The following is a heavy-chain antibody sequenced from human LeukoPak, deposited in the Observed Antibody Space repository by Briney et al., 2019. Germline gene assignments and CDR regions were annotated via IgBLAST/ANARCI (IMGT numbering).Heavy chain of an antibody. Sequence: GASVKVSCKASGGTFSSNAISWVRQAPGQGLEWMGGIIPIFGTANYAQKFQGRVTITADESTNTAYMELSNLKSEDTAVYYCARDNAGARVATISRAFDVWGQGTMVTVSS. CDR2: IIPIFGTA. D-gene: IGHD5-12*01. J-gene: IGHJ3*01. V-gene: IGHV1-69*13. CDR3: ARDNAGARVATISRAFDV. CDR1: GGTFSSNA.